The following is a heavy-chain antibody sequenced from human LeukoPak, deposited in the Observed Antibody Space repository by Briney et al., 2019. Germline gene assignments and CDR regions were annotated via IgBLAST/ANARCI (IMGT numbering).Heavy chain of an antibody. CDR2: INPSGGST. J-gene: IGHJ6*03. CDR1: GYTFTSFY. V-gene: IGHV1-46*01. Sequence: ASVKVSCKASGYTFTSFYMHWVRQAPGQGLEWMGIINPSGGSTSYAQKFQGRVTMTRDMSTSTVYMELSSLRSEDTAVYYCARGPAVGSGSLIRSAYYYYMDVWGKGTTVTVSS. D-gene: IGHD3-10*01. CDR3: ARGPAVGSGSLIRSAYYYYMDV.